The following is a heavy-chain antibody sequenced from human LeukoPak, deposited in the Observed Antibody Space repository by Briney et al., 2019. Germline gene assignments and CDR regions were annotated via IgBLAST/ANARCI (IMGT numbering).Heavy chain of an antibody. CDR2: IYPGDSDT. D-gene: IGHD3-3*01. CDR1: GYSFISYW. V-gene: IGHV5-51*01. Sequence: GESLKISCKASGYSFISYWIAWVRQMAGKGLEWMGTIYPGDSDTRYSPSFQGQVTISADKSISTAYLQWSSLKASDTAMYYCARHGPYYDAFDYWGQGTLVTVSS. CDR3: ARHGPYYDAFDY. J-gene: IGHJ4*02.